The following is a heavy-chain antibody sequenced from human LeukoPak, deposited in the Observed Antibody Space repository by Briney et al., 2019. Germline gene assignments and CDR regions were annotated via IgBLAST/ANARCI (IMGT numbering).Heavy chain of an antibody. D-gene: IGHD1-20*01. CDR2: IYISGST. CDR1: GGSISSGSYY. CDR3: ARVGSYNCDLRSVQYYYMDV. V-gene: IGHV4-61*02. Sequence: PSETLSLTCTVSGGSISSGSYYWSWIRQPAGKGLEWIVRIYISGSTNYNPSLKSRVTISVDTSKNQFSLKLSSVTAADTAVYYCARVGSYNCDLRSVQYYYMDVWGKGTTVTVSS. J-gene: IGHJ6*03.